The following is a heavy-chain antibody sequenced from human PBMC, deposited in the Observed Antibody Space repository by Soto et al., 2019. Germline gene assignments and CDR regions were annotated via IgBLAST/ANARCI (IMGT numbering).Heavy chain of an antibody. CDR2: IIPIFGTA. D-gene: IGHD6-13*01. CDR1: GGTLSSYA. J-gene: IGHJ6*02. Sequence: QVQLVQSGAEVKKPGSSVKVSCKASGGTLSSYAISWVRQAPGQGLEWMGGIIPIFGTANYAQKFQGRVTITADESTSTAYIELSSLRSEDTAVYYCARGSSSWEDYYYYGMDVWGQGTTVTVSS. V-gene: IGHV1-69*01. CDR3: ARGSSSWEDYYYYGMDV.